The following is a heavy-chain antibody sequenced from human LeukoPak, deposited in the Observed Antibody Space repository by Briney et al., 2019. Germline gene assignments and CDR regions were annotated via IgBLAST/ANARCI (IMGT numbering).Heavy chain of an antibody. CDR1: GFSVSDHY. CDR2: IYADDLT. Sequence: GGSLRLSCVVSGFSVSDHYMSWVRQAPGKGLEWLSVIYADDLTYYEDSVKGRFTISRDRSQNTLYLQMNSLRAEDTAVYYCARGAMTTFARYDSWGQGTLVIVSS. J-gene: IGHJ5*02. V-gene: IGHV3-53*01. CDR3: ARGAMTTFARYDS. D-gene: IGHD4-11*01.